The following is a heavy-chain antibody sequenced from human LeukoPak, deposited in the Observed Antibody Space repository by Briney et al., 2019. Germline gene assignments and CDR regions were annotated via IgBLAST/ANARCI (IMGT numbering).Heavy chain of an antibody. CDR2: IYPTRNT. V-gene: IGHV4-4*07. Sequence: SETLSLTSSVSGGAIISYYWSWIRQPAGKGPEWIGRIYPTRNTDYNPSLKTRVTMSTDLSKKQFSLRLRSVTAADTAVYYCARLKFYDSTGDSPGYYMDVWGKGTAVTVSS. J-gene: IGHJ6*03. CDR3: ARLKFYDSTGDSPGYYMDV. CDR1: GGAIISYY. D-gene: IGHD2/OR15-2a*01.